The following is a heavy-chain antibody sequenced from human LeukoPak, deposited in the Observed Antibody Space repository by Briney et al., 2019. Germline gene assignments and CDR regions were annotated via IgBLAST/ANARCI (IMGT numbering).Heavy chain of an antibody. CDR3: ARDFYGSGRGGMDV. CDR1: GFAFSSYG. V-gene: IGHV3-33*01. Sequence: GRSLRLSCAASGFAFSSYGMHWVRQAPGKGLEWVAVIWYDGSNKYYADSVKGRFTISRDNSKNTLYLQMNSLRAEDTAVYYCARDFYGSGRGGMDVWGKGTTVTVSS. D-gene: IGHD3-10*01. J-gene: IGHJ6*04. CDR2: IWYDGSNK.